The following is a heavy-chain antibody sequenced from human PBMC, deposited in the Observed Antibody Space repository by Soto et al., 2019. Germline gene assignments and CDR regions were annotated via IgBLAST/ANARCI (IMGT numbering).Heavy chain of an antibody. Sequence: QVQLQESGPGLVKPSQTLSLTCTVSGGSISSGDYYWSWIRQPPGKGLEWIGYIYYSGSTYYNPSLKSRVTISVDTSKNQFSLKLSSVTAADTAVYYCARDLVEYNWNYDPAEHDAFDIWGQGTMVTVSS. CDR3: ARDLVEYNWNYDPAEHDAFDI. CDR1: GGSISSGDYY. J-gene: IGHJ3*02. CDR2: IYYSGST. V-gene: IGHV4-30-4*01. D-gene: IGHD1-7*01.